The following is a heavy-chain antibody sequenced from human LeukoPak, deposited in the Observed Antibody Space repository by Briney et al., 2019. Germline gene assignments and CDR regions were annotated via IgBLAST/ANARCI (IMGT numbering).Heavy chain of an antibody. V-gene: IGHV4-61*02. CDR1: GGSISSGSYY. CDR3: AREGGHY. Sequence: SETLSLTCTVSGGSISSGSYYWSWIRQPAGKGLEWIGRIYTSGSTNYNPSLKSRVTISVDASKNQFSLKLSSVTAADTAVYYCAREGGHYWGQGTLVTVSS. D-gene: IGHD3-16*01. J-gene: IGHJ4*02. CDR2: IYTSGST.